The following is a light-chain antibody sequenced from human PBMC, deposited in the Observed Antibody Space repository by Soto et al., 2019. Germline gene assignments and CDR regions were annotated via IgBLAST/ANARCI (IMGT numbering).Light chain of an antibody. Sequence: VLTQSPATLSLSPGERATLSCRASQIVASYLDWYQQKPGQAPRLLIYGVSTRAAGLPARFSGSGSGTEFTLTISSLQSEDFAVYYCQQYNNWPLTFGGGTKVDIK. V-gene: IGKV3-15*01. CDR1: QIVASY. CDR2: GVS. J-gene: IGKJ4*01. CDR3: QQYNNWPLT.